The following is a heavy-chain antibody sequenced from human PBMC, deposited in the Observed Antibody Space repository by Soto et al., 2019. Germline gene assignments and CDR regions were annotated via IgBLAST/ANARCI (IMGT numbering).Heavy chain of an antibody. CDR3: GRVPLNDARSPADY. CDR2: TRTKAQGYTT. D-gene: IGHD2-2*01. Sequence: EVQLVESGGDLVQPGGSLRLSCAASGFTFSDHYMEWVRQAPGKGLEWVGRTRTKAQGYTTEYAASVKGRFTISRDDSXDSVYLQMNSLRTDDTAVYYCGRVPLNDARSPADYWGQGTLVTVSS. V-gene: IGHV3-72*01. CDR1: GFTFSDHY. J-gene: IGHJ4*02.